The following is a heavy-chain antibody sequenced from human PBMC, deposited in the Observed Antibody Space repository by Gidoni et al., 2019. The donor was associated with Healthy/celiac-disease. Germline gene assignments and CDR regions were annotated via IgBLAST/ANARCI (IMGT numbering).Heavy chain of an antibody. V-gene: IGHV3-15*07. CDR1: GFTFSNAW. D-gene: IGHD3-22*01. J-gene: IGHJ4*02. Sequence: EVQLVESGGGLVKPGGSLRLSCAASGFTFSNAWMNWVRQAPGKGLEWVGLIKSKTDGGTTDYAAPVKGRFTISRDDSKNTLYLQMNSLKTEDTAVYYCTTHYYDSSGYRYFDYWGQGTLVTVSS. CDR3: TTHYYDSSGYRYFDY. CDR2: IKSKTDGGTT.